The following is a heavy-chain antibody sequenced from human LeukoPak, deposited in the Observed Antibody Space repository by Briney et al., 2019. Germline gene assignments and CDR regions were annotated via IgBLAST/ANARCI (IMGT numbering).Heavy chain of an antibody. J-gene: IGHJ6*02. V-gene: IGHV1-2*02. Sequence: ASVKVSCKASGYTFTGYYMHWVRQAPGQGLEWMGWINPNSGGTNYAQKFQGRVTMTRDTSISTAYMELSRLRSDDTAVYYCARDSGTGTTLYYHGMDVWGQGTTVTVSS. CDR3: ARDSGTGTTLYYHGMDV. D-gene: IGHD1-1*01. CDR2: INPNSGGT. CDR1: GYTFTGYY.